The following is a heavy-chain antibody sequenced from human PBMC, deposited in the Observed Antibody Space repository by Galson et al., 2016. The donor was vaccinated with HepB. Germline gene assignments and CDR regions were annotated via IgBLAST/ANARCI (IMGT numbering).Heavy chain of an antibody. Sequence: LVKPTQTLTLTCTFSGFSLTTNGVGVGWIRQSPGKALEWLALIYWDDDKRYSPSLKSRLTITKDTSKNQVVLTMTSMDPVDTATYYCAHLRAIAVAGRGFDYWGQGTLVTVSS. V-gene: IGHV2-5*02. CDR2: IYWDDDK. CDR3: AHLRAIAVAGRGFDY. J-gene: IGHJ4*02. D-gene: IGHD6-13*01. CDR1: GFSLTTNGVG.